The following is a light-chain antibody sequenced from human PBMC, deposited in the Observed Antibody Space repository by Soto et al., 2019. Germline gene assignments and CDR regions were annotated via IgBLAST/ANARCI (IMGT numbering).Light chain of an antibody. Sequence: IQMPQSPSSLSASGGDSVTITCRASQNIVGDLSWYQQKPGKAPKLLIYATSSLQSGVPSRFSGSGSGTEFTLTIDSLHPEDFATYYCQQHHSLPLTFGGGTRVEIK. V-gene: IGKV1-39*01. CDR1: QNIVGD. CDR2: ATS. J-gene: IGKJ4*01. CDR3: QQHHSLPLT.